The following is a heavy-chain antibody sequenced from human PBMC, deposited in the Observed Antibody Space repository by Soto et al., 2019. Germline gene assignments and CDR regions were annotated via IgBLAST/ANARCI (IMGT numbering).Heavy chain of an antibody. CDR2: INHSGST. D-gene: IGHD6-6*01. CDR1: GGSFSGYY. V-gene: IGHV4-34*01. J-gene: IGHJ4*02. Sequence: QVQLQQWGAGLLKPSETLSLTCAVYGGSFSGYYWSWIRQPPGKGLEWIGEINHSGSTNYNPSLKSRVTISVDTSMNQFSLKLSSVTAADTAVYYCTRARGKYSSPGYWGQGTLVTVSS. CDR3: TRARGKYSSPGY.